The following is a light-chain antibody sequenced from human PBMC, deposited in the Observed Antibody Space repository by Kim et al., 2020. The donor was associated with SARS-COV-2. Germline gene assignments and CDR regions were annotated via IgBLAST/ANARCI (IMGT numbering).Light chain of an antibody. J-gene: IGLJ3*02. Sequence: SSELTQDPAMSVALGQTVRITCQGDSLRTYYASWYQQKPGQAPVLVIYGRNNRPSGIPDRFSGSYSRDIASLTLTAVQAGDEADYYCSSRDSSNKYWLFGGGTQLTVL. CDR3: SSRDSSNKYWL. CDR2: GRN. V-gene: IGLV3-19*01. CDR1: SLRTYY.